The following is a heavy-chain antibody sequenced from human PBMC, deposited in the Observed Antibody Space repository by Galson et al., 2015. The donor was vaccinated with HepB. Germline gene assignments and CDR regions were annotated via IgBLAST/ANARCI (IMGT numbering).Heavy chain of an antibody. J-gene: IGHJ6*02. Sequence: SLRLSCAASGFTFSDYYMSWIRQAPGKGLEWVSYISSTSSVTEYADSVKGRFTISRDNAKKSLYLQMNSLRAEDTAVYYCASGARGLGVWGQGTTVTVSS. V-gene: IGHV3-11*06. D-gene: IGHD3-10*01. CDR3: ASGARGLGV. CDR1: GFTFSDYY. CDR2: ISSTSSVT.